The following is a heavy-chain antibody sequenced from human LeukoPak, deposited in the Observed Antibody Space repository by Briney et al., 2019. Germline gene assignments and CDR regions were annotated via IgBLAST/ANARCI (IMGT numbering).Heavy chain of an antibody. D-gene: IGHD1-26*01. Sequence: TGGSLRISCAASGFTFRSYAMTWVRQAPGKGLEWVSAISGSTYYADSVKGRFTISRDNSKNTLYLQMSSLRAEDTAVYYCAKSGGGSYYDYWGQGTLVTVSS. J-gene: IGHJ4*02. V-gene: IGHV3-23*01. CDR2: ISGST. CDR3: AKSGGGSYYDY. CDR1: GFTFRSYA.